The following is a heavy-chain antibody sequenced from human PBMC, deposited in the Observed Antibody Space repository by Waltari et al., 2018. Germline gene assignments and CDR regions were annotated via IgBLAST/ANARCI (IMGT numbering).Heavy chain of an antibody. CDR1: GFTFSNYW. CDR2: ISTDGSIT. Sequence: EVQLVESGGGLVQPGGSLRLSCAASGFTFSNYWMHWVRQAPGKGLVSVSKISTDGSITNDADSVKGRFTISRDNAENTLSLQMHSLRAEDTAVYYCVKDSSSFLGDCWGQGTLVTVSS. D-gene: IGHD3-3*01. V-gene: IGHV3-74*01. CDR3: VKDSSSFLGDC. J-gene: IGHJ4*02.